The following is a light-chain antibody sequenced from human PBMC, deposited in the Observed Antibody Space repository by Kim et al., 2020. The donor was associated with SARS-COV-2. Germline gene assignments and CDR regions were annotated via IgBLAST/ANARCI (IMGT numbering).Light chain of an antibody. V-gene: IGLV3-1*01. CDR1: KLGDKY. J-gene: IGLJ2*01. CDR3: QAWDSSTVV. Sequence: SVATGQTASVTCSGDKLGDKYACWYQQKPGQSPVLVIYQDSKRLSGIPERFSGSNSGNTATLTISGTQAMDEADYYCQAWDSSTVVFGGGTQLTVL. CDR2: QDS.